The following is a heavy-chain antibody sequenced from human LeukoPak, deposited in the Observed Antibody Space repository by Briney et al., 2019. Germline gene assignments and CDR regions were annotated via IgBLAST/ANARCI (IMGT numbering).Heavy chain of an antibody. CDR2: ISWNSGSI. J-gene: IGHJ5*02. CDR3: AKDRGSSWYLGWFDP. D-gene: IGHD6-13*01. Sequence: GGSLRLSCAASGFIFDDYAMHWVRQAPGKGLEWVSGISWNSGSIGYADSVKGRFTISRDNAKNSLYLQMNSLRAEDTALYYCAKDRGSSWYLGWFDPWGQGTLVTVSS. CDR1: GFIFDDYA. V-gene: IGHV3-9*01.